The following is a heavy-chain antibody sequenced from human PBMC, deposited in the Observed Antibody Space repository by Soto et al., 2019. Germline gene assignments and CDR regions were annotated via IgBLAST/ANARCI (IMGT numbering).Heavy chain of an antibody. CDR1: GFTFSDHY. J-gene: IGHJ4*02. CDR3: ARVRPGDFLTGYTFYFDY. Sequence: GGSLRLSCAASGFTFSDHYMSWIRQTPGKGLEWVSYMSGSGTTIYYADSVKGRFTISRDNAKNLLYLQMNSLRAEDTAVFYCARVRPGDFLTGYTFYFDYWGQGALVTVSS. CDR2: MSGSGTTI. D-gene: IGHD3-9*01. V-gene: IGHV3-11*01.